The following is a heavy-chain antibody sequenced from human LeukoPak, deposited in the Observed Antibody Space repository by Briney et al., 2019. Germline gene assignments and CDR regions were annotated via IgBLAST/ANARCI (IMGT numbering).Heavy chain of an antibody. J-gene: IGHJ4*02. D-gene: IGHD6-6*01. Sequence: PRGSLRLSCAASGFTFSSYSMNWVRQAPGKGLEWVSSISSSSSYIYYADSVKGRFTISRDNAKNSLYLQMNSLRAEDTALYYCARLREQLAPFDYWGEGTLVTVSS. V-gene: IGHV3-21*01. CDR2: ISSSSSYI. CDR1: GFTFSSYS. CDR3: ARLREQLAPFDY.